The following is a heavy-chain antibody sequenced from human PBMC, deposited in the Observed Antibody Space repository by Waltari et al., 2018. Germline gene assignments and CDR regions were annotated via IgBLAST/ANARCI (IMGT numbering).Heavy chain of an antibody. CDR1: GLTSSMYW. CDR2: SNSDGSST. J-gene: IGHJ2*01. CDR3: ARGARRTTVTTGWWYFDL. D-gene: IGHD4-17*01. V-gene: IGHV3-74*01. Sequence: EVQLVESGGGLVQPGGSLRLSCAASGLTSSMYWLPWVGEAQGKGLVWVSRSNSDGSSTSYADSVKGRFTISKDNAKNTVYLQMNSLRAEDTAIYYCARGARRTTVTTGWWYFDLWGRGTLVTVSS.